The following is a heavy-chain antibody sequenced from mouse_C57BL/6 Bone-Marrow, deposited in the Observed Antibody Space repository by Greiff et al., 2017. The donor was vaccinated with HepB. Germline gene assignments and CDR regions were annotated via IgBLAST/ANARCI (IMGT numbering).Heavy chain of an antibody. CDR3: ARCDGYLGAY. D-gene: IGHD2-3*01. CDR1: GYAFTNYL. CDR2: INPGSGGT. J-gene: IGHJ3*01. V-gene: IGHV1-54*01. Sequence: VKLKESGAELVRPGTSVKVSCKASGYAFTNYLIEWVKQRPGQGLEWIGVINPGSGGTNYNEKFKGKATLTADKSSSTAYMQLSSLTSEDSAVYFCARCDGYLGAYWGQGTLVTVSA.